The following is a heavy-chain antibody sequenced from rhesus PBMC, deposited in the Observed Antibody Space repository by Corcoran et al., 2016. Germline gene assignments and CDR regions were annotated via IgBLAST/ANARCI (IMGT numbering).Heavy chain of an antibody. V-gene: IGHV4-127*01. D-gene: IGHD6-43*01. J-gene: IGHJ4*01. CDR3: ARDRGYSSSYYFDY. CDR1: GYSISSGYG. Sequence: QVQLQESGPGLVKPSETLSLTCAVSGYSISSGYGWGWIRQSPGKGLEWIGQIYGGSGSTYYNPSLKSRVTVSKDTSKNQFSLKLSSVTAADTAVYYCARDRGYSSSYYFDYWGQGVLVTVSS. CDR2: IYGGSGST.